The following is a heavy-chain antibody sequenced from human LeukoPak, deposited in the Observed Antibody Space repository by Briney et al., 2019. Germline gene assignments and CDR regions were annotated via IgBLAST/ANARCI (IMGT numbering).Heavy chain of an antibody. CDR3: ARDQEQWLVSVVSDY. CDR1: GFTFSSYG. J-gene: IGHJ4*02. D-gene: IGHD6-19*01. CDR2: ISYDGSNK. V-gene: IGHV3-30*03. Sequence: PGGSLRLSCAASGFTFSSYGMHWVRQAPGKGLEWVAVISYDGSNKYYADSVKGRFTISRDNAKNSLYLQMNSLRAEDTAVYYCARDQEQWLVSVVSDYWGQGTLVTVSS.